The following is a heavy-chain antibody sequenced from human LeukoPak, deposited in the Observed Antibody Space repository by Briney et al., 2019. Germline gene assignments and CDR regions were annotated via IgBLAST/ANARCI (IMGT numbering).Heavy chain of an antibody. CDR1: GFSLSTSGVG. J-gene: IGHJ3*02. CDR3: AHSVSARTKGAFDI. Sequence: SGPTLVNPTPPLTLTCTFSGFSLSTSGVGVGWIRQPPGKALEWLALIYWDDDKRYRPSLKTRLTITKDTSRNQVVLTMTNVDPVDTATYYCAHSVSARTKGAFDIWGLGTMVIVS. CDR2: IYWDDDK. D-gene: IGHD6-6*01. V-gene: IGHV2-5*02.